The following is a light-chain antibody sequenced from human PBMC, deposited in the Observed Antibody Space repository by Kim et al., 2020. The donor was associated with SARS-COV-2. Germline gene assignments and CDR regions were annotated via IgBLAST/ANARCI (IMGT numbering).Light chain of an antibody. CDR3: QQRSDWRLT. J-gene: IGKJ4*01. V-gene: IGKV3-11*01. CDR1: QSVSRY. Sequence: LSPGERATLSCRASQSVSRYLGSYRQKPGQAPRLLIYDSSNRATGTPSRFSGSGSGTDFTLTISNLEPEDFTVYYCQQRSDWRLTFGGGTKVNIK. CDR2: DSS.